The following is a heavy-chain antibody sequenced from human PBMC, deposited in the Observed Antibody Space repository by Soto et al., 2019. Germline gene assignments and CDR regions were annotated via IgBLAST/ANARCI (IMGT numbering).Heavy chain of an antibody. J-gene: IGHJ6*02. CDR3: ARVVRSGYYTYYYYGMDV. Sequence: PSVKVSCKASGYTFTSYGISWVRQAPGQGLEWMGWISAYNGNTNYAQKLQGRVTMTTDTSTSTAYMELRSLRSDDTAVYYCARVVRSGYYTYYYYGMDVWGQGTTVTVSS. CDR1: GYTFTSYG. CDR2: ISAYNGNT. D-gene: IGHD3-3*01. V-gene: IGHV1-18*01.